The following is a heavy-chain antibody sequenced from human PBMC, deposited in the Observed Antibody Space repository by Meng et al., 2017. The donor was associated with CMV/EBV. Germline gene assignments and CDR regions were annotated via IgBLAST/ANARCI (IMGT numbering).Heavy chain of an antibody. D-gene: IGHD3-3*01. CDR1: GYPFRDNN. V-gene: IGHV1-2*02. CDR2: IDPGNGRT. CDR3: ARAHDFWSGYYS. J-gene: IGHJ5*02. Sequence: ASVKVSCKASGYPFRDNNIHCVRQAPGQGLEWMAIIDPGNGRTMYAQKFQGRVTMTRDTSISTAYMELSRLRSDDTAVYYCARAHDFWSGYYSWGQGTLVTVSS.